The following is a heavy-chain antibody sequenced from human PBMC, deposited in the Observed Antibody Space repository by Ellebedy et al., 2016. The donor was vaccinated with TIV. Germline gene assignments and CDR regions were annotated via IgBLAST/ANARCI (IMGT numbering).Heavy chain of an antibody. Sequence: GGSLRLXXTASGVSFNIYAMSWVRQAPGKGLEWVSTVYSGGVTTYYVDSVKGRFTISRDNFKNTLYLQMNSLTAEDTAVYYCAKQSDWNGGYFDPWGQGTLVSVSS. CDR3: AKQSDWNGGYFDP. V-gene: IGHV3-23*05. CDR2: VYSGGVTT. D-gene: IGHD1-1*01. CDR1: GVSFNIYA. J-gene: IGHJ5*02.